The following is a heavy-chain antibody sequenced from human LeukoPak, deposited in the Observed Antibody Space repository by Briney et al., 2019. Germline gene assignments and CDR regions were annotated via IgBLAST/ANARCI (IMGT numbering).Heavy chain of an antibody. CDR2: INPNSGGT. CDR3: ARKVAGSYLEEYFDY. J-gene: IGHJ4*02. Sequence: ASVKVSCKASGYTFTGYYMHWVRQAPGQGLEWMGRINPNSGGTNYAQKFQGRVTMTRDTSISTAYMELSRLRSDDTAVYYCARKVAGSYLEEYFDYWGQGTLVTVPS. V-gene: IGHV1-2*06. D-gene: IGHD3-10*01. CDR1: GYTFTGYY.